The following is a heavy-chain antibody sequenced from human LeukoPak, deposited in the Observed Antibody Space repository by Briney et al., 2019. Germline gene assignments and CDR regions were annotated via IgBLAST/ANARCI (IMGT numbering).Heavy chain of an antibody. D-gene: IGHD6-19*01. CDR1: GGSFSGYY. Sequence: LSLTCAVYGGSFSGYYWSWIRQAPGKGLEWVSYISSSGSTIYYADSVKGRFTISRDNAKNSLYLQMNSLRAEDTAVYYCAREGSGWPLYYYYYYMDVWGKGTTVTVSS. J-gene: IGHJ6*03. CDR2: ISSSGSTI. V-gene: IGHV3-11*04. CDR3: AREGSGWPLYYYYYYMDV.